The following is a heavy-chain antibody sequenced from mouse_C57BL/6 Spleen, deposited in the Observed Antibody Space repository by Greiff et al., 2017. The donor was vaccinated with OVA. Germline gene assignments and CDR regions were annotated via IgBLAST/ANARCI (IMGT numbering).Heavy chain of an antibody. Sequence: QVQLQQSGAELVRPGASVTLSCKASGYTFTDYEMHWVKQTPVHGLEWIGAIDPETGGTAYNQKFKGKAILTADKSSSTAYMELRSLTSEDSAVYYCTRYYGSSWAYWGQGTLVTVSA. D-gene: IGHD1-1*01. V-gene: IGHV1-15*01. CDR2: IDPETGGT. J-gene: IGHJ3*01. CDR1: GYTFTDYE. CDR3: TRYYGSSWAY.